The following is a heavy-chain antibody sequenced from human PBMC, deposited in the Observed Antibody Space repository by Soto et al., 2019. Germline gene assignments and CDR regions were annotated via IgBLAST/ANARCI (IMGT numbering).Heavy chain of an antibody. V-gene: IGHV3-74*01. D-gene: IGHD3-9*01. J-gene: IGHJ4*02. Sequence: PGGSLKLSCAASGFTFSSYLMHWVRQTPGKGPVWVSRINSDGSSISYADSVKGRFTISRDNAKNTLYLQMNSLRAEDTAVYYCARDQYDVLTGYYNPFDYWGQGTLVTVSS. CDR1: GFTFSSYL. CDR3: ARDQYDVLTGYYNPFDY. CDR2: INSDGSSI.